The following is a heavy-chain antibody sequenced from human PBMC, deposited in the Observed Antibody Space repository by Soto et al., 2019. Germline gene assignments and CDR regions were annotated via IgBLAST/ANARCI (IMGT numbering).Heavy chain of an antibody. CDR1: GFSIGSNNW. V-gene: IGHV4-28*01. Sequence: SETLSLTCAVSGFSIGSNNWWGWIRQPPGKGLEWIGNIYYSGTTQFNPSLKSRVTMSIDGAGNQFSLRLSSVTAADTAVYYCARKERKPAAIWNWGQGTLVTSPQ. CDR2: IYYSGTT. D-gene: IGHD2-2*01. J-gene: IGHJ4*02. CDR3: ARKERKPAAIWN.